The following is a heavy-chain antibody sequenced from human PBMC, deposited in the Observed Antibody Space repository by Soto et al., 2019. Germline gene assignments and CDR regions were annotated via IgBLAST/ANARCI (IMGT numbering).Heavy chain of an antibody. Sequence: SPTLPLTCTVSGGSISSSRYSWDWISLPPGKGLEWIGSISYSGSTYYNTSLKSGVTISVDTSKNQFSLKLSSVTAADTAVFHWTQRDGRNRNPLPDWGRGTLVTVSS. V-gene: IGHV4-39*01. CDR1: GGSISSSRYS. CDR2: ISYSGST. D-gene: IGHD1-1*01. CDR3: TQRDGRNRNPLPD. J-gene: IGHJ1*01.